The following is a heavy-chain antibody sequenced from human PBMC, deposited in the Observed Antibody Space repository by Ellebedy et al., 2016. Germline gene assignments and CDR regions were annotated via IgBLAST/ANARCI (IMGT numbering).Heavy chain of an antibody. V-gene: IGHV3-23*01. D-gene: IGHD4-17*01. CDR2: ISGSGGST. J-gene: IGHJ5*02. CDR1: GFTFSSYA. Sequence: GGSLRLSXAASGFTFSSYAMSWVRQAPGKGLEWVSAISGSGGSTYYADSVKGRFTISRDNSKNTLYLQMGSLRAEDMAVYYCARDAETTVTTMGNWFDPWGQGTLVTVSS. CDR3: ARDAETTVTTMGNWFDP.